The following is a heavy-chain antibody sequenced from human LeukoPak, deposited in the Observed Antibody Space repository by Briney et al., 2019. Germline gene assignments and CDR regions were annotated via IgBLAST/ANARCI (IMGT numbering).Heavy chain of an antibody. D-gene: IGHD6-13*01. CDR1: GGTFSSYA. V-gene: IGHV1-8*03. J-gene: IGHJ3*02. CDR3: AGVSSSWYGFAFDI. CDR2: MNPNSGNT. Sequence: ASVKVSCKASGGTFSSYAINWVRQATGQGLEWMGWMNPNSGNTGYAQKFQGRVTITRNTSISTAYMELSSLRPEDTAVYYCAGVSSSWYGFAFDIWGQGTMVTVSS.